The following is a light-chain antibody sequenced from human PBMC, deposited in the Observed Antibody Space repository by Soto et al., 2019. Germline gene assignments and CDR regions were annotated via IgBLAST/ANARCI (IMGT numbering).Light chain of an antibody. J-gene: IGKJ3*01. Sequence: EIVLTQSPDALSLSPGERVSLSCRAICPVDRQYLAWYHEKPGQGSRLLIHDAVSRATGNPDRFSGSDSASGTDFTLFISRLEPEDCGVFYCQQNGRSPTFGPGTRVDI. CDR1: CPVDRQY. CDR3: QQNGRSPT. V-gene: IGKV3-20*01. CDR2: DAV.